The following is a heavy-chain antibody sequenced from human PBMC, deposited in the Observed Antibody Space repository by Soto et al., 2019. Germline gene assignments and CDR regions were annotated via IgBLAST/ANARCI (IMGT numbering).Heavy chain of an antibody. V-gene: IGHV3-30*18. D-gene: IGHD3-9*01. J-gene: IGHJ6*02. Sequence: QVQLVESGGGVVQPGRSLRLSCAASGFTFSSYGMHWVRQAPGKGLEWVAVISYDGSNKYYADSVKGRFTISRDNSKNTLYLQMNSLRAEDTAVYYCAKDRHGTDLTPYYYYYYGMDVWGQGTTVTVSS. CDR1: GFTFSSYG. CDR2: ISYDGSNK. CDR3: AKDRHGTDLTPYYYYYYGMDV.